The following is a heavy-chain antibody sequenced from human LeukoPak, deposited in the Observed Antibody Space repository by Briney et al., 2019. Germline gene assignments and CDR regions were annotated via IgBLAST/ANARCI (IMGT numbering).Heavy chain of an antibody. CDR1: GFTFSNAW. CDR3: TTLYCSSTSCSAYYYYYMDV. Sequence: GGSLRLSCAASGFTFSNAWMSWVRQAPGKGLEWVGRIKSKTDGGTTDYAAPVKGRFTISRDDSKNTLYLQMNSLKTEDTAVYYCTTLYCSSTSCSAYYYYYMDVWGKGTTVTVSS. J-gene: IGHJ6*03. D-gene: IGHD2-2*01. CDR2: IKSKTDGGTT. V-gene: IGHV3-15*01.